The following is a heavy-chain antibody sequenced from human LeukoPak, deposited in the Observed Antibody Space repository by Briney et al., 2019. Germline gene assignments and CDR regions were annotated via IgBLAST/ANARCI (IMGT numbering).Heavy chain of an antibody. CDR2: ISAYNGNT. V-gene: IGHV1-18*01. CDR3: ARAEYYPGLVGKDWFDP. Sequence: ASVKVSCKASGYTFTSYGISWVRQAPGQGLEWMGWISAYNGNTNYAQKLQGRVTMTTDTSTSTAYMELRSLRSEDTAVYYCARAEYYPGLVGKDWFDPWGQGTLVTVSS. J-gene: IGHJ5*02. D-gene: IGHD1-26*01. CDR1: GYTFTSYG.